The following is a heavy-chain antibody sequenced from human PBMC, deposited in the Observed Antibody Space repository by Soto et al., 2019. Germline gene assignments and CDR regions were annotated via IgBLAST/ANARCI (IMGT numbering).Heavy chain of an antibody. V-gene: IGHV1-8*01. J-gene: IGHJ6*03. D-gene: IGHD3-3*01. Sequence: ASVKVSCKASGYTFTSYDINWVRQATGQGLEWMGWMNPNSGNTGYAQKFQGRVTMTRNTSISTAYMELSSLRSEDTAVYYCARTYYDFWSGLFTVESYYYYYMDVWGKGTTVTVSS. CDR2: MNPNSGNT. CDR3: ARTYYDFWSGLFTVESYYYYYMDV. CDR1: GYTFTSYD.